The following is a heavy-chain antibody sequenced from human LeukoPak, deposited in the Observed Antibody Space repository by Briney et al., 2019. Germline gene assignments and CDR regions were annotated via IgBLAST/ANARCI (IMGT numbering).Heavy chain of an antibody. V-gene: IGHV3-30-3*01. CDR1: GFTFSGYP. CDR2: ISYDGSNK. D-gene: IGHD4-17*01. Sequence: GGSLRLSCAASGFTFSGYPIHWVRQAPGKGLEWVAVISYDGSNKYYADSVKGRFTISRDNAKNSLYLQMNSLRAEDTAMYYCARGPYGDYVDAFDIWGQGTMVTVSS. CDR3: ARGPYGDYVDAFDI. J-gene: IGHJ3*02.